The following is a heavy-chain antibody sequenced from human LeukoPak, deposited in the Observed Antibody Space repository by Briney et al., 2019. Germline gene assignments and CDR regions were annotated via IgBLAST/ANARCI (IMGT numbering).Heavy chain of an antibody. D-gene: IGHD6-13*01. CDR2: IYYSGST. CDR3: ASPYSSSSGLLGNWFDP. V-gene: IGHV4-39*01. J-gene: IGHJ5*02. Sequence: PSETLSLTCTVSGGSISSSSYYWGWIRQPPGKGLEWIGSIYYSGSTYYNPSLKSRVTISVDTSKNQFSLKLSSVTAADTAVYYCASPYSSSSGLLGNWFDPWGQGTLVTVSS. CDR1: GGSISSSSYY.